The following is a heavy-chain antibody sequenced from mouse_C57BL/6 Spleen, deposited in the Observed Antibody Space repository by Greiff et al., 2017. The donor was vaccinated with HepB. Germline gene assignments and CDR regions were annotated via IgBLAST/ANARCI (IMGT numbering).Heavy chain of an antibody. D-gene: IGHD2-4*01. CDR1: GYTFTSYW. J-gene: IGHJ4*01. CDR3: ARNDYDENYAMDY. Sequence: VQLQQPGTELVKPGASVKLSCKASGYTFTSYWMHWVKQRPGQGLEWIGNINPSNGGTNYNEKFNSKATLTVDKSSSTAYMQLSSLTSEDSAVYYCARNDYDENYAMDYWGQGTSVTVSS. V-gene: IGHV1-53*01. CDR2: INPSNGGT.